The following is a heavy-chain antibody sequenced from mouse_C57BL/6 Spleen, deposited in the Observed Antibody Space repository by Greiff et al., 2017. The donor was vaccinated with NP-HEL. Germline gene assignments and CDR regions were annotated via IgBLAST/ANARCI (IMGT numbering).Heavy chain of an antibody. CDR1: GFTFSSYG. CDR3: ARQGGNSYYFDY. CDR2: ISSGGSYT. D-gene: IGHD2-1*01. Sequence: DVHLVESGGDLVKPGGSLKLSCAASGFTFSSYGMSWVRQTPDKRLEWVATISSGGSYTYYPDSVKGRFTISRDNAKNTLYLQMSSLKSEDTAMYDCARQGGNSYYFDYWGQGTTLTVSS. V-gene: IGHV5-6*01. J-gene: IGHJ2*01.